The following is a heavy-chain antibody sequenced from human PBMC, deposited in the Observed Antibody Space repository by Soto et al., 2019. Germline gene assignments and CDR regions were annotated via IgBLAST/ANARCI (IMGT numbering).Heavy chain of an antibody. CDR3: ASEKTSYGMDV. CDR2: MNPNSGNT. J-gene: IGHJ6*02. Sequence: QVQLVQSGAEVKKPGASVKVSCKASGYTFTSYDINWVRQATGQGLEWMGWMNPNSGNTGYAQKFQGRVPMTRNTTISTAYMALSSLRSEDTAGYYCASEKTSYGMDVWGQGTTVTVSS. CDR1: GYTFTSYD. V-gene: IGHV1-8*01.